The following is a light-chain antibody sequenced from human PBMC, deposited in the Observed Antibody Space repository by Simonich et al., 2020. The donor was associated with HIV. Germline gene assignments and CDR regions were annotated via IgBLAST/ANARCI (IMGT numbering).Light chain of an antibody. CDR1: QSISSW. V-gene: IGKV1-5*03. Sequence: DIHMTQSPSTLSASVGDRVTITCRASQSISSWLAWYQQKPGQAPKRLVYEASSLQSGVPSRFSGSGSGAEFTLTISSLQPDDFATYYCQQYNSYSYTFGQGTKLEIK. CDR2: EAS. J-gene: IGKJ2*01. CDR3: QQYNSYSYT.